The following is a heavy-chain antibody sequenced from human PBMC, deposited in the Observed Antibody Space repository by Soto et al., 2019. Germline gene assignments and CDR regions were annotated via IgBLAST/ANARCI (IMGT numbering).Heavy chain of an antibody. D-gene: IGHD6-19*01. J-gene: IGHJ5*02. V-gene: IGHV3-21*01. Sequence: EVQLVESGGGLVKPGGSLRLSCAASGFTFSSYSMNWVRQAPGKGLEWVSSISSSSSYIYYAVSVKGRFTISRDNAKNSLYLQMNSLRAEDTAVYYCARERAVADWFDPWGQGTLVTVSS. CDR1: GFTFSSYS. CDR2: ISSSSSYI. CDR3: ARERAVADWFDP.